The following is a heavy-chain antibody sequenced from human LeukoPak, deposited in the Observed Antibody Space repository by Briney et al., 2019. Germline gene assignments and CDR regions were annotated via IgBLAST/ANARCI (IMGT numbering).Heavy chain of an antibody. V-gene: IGHV4-59*01. J-gene: IGHJ4*02. CDR3: TRVVKGGHFDY. D-gene: IGHD2-15*01. CDR1: GASINDYH. CDR2: VYHTGTS. Sequence: PSETLSLTCTVSGASINDYHWTWIRQPPGKGLEWIVYVYHTGTSGYHPSLKSRVAMSLDTSKYQLSLKLSSVTAADTAVYFCTRVVKGGHFDYWGQGTLVTVSS.